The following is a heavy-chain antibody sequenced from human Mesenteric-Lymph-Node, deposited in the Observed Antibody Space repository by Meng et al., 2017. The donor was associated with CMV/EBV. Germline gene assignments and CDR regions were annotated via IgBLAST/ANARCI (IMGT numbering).Heavy chain of an antibody. CDR3: TRDAIYRGYYYGMDV. J-gene: IGHJ6*02. Sequence: GESLKISCEASGFTFNKYWMIWVRQAPGKGLEWVANIRQEGRERYYVDSVRDRFTISRGNAKNSLYLQMNSLRVEDTAVYYCTRDAIYRGYYYGMDVWGQGTTVTVSS. D-gene: IGHD1-14*01. CDR1: GFTFNKYW. V-gene: IGHV3-7*01. CDR2: IRQEGRER.